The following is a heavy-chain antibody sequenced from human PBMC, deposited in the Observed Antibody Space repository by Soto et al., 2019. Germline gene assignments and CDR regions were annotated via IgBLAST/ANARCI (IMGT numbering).Heavy chain of an antibody. CDR2: ISYDGSNK. CDR3: AKDPAAGPTNYYYYMDV. CDR1: GFTFSSYG. V-gene: IGHV3-30*18. D-gene: IGHD6-13*01. J-gene: IGHJ6*03. Sequence: QVQLVESGGGVVQPGRSLRLSCAASGFTFSSYGMHWVRQAPGKGLEWVAVISYDGSNKYYADSVKGRFTISRDNSKNTLYLQMNSRRAEDTAVYYCAKDPAAGPTNYYYYMDVWGKGTTVTVSS.